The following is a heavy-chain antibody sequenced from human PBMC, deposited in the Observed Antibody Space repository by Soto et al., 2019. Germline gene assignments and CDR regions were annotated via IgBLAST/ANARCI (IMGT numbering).Heavy chain of an antibody. J-gene: IGHJ4*02. D-gene: IGHD1-26*01. CDR3: ARLERRVGATGGYYFDY. CDR2: IYYSGST. Sequence: PSETLSLTCTVSGGSISSYYWSWIRQPPGKGLEWIGYIYYSGSTNYNPSLKSRVTISVDTSKNQFSLKLSSVTAADTAVYYCARLERRVGATGGYYFDYWGQGTLVTVSS. V-gene: IGHV4-59*08. CDR1: GGSISSYY.